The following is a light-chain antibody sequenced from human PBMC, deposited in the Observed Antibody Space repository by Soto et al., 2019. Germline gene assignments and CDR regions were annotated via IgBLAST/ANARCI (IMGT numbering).Light chain of an antibody. Sequence: EIVLTQSPGTLSLSPGERATLSCRASQSISSSLAWYQQKPGQAPRLLIYGASNRATGIPARFSGSGSGTAFTLTISSLEPEDFAVYYCQQRSSWLTFGGGTKVEIK. CDR1: QSISSS. CDR2: GAS. J-gene: IGKJ4*01. CDR3: QQRSSWLT. V-gene: IGKV3-11*01.